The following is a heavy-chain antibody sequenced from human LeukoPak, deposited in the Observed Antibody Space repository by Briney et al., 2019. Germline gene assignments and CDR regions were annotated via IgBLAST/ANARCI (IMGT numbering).Heavy chain of an antibody. Sequence: PGGSLRLSCAASGFTFSSYAMRWVRQAPGKGLEWVSGISGSGGGTYYADSVKGRFTISRHNSKNTVYLQMNNLRAEDTAMYYCARVDTTLSYKLDYWGQGTLVTVSS. V-gene: IGHV3-23*01. D-gene: IGHD1-1*01. J-gene: IGHJ4*02. CDR3: ARVDTTLSYKLDY. CDR1: GFTFSSYA. CDR2: ISGSGGGT.